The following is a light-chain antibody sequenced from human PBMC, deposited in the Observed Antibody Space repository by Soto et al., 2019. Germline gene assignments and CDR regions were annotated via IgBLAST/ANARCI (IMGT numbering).Light chain of an antibody. J-gene: IGKJ2*01. V-gene: IGKV3-15*01. Sequence: EIVMTQSPVTLSVSPGESATLSCRASQSVSSNVAWYQQKPGQAPRLLIYQTSARATGIPGRFSGSGSGTDFTLTISNLQSEDFALYYCQHYSGWPPVFGQGTKVEIK. CDR2: QTS. CDR3: QHYSGWPPV. CDR1: QSVSSN.